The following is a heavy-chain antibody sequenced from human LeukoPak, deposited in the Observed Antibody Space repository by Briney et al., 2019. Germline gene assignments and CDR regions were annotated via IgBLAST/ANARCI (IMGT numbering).Heavy chain of an antibody. CDR1: GGSISTGGYY. Sequence: SETLSLTCTVSGGSISTGGYYWTWIRQHPGKGLEWIGYIYNSGTTYYNPSLESRVTISGDTSKNQFSLKLNSVTAADTAVYYCARGITMVRGAYFDYWGQGTLVTVSS. CDR3: ARGITMVRGAYFDY. V-gene: IGHV4-31*03. J-gene: IGHJ4*02. D-gene: IGHD3-10*01. CDR2: IYNSGTT.